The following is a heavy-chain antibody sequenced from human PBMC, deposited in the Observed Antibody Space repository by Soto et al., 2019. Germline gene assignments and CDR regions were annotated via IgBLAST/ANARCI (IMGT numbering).Heavy chain of an antibody. Sequence: SVKVSCKASGGTFSSYAISWVRQAPGQGLEWMGGIIPIFGTANYAQKFQGRVTITADESTSTAYMELSSLRSEDTAVYYCARDRGSIRFLEWLSNWFDPWGQGTLVTVSS. D-gene: IGHD3-3*01. V-gene: IGHV1-69*13. J-gene: IGHJ5*02. CDR2: IIPIFGTA. CDR1: GGTFSSYA. CDR3: ARDRGSIRFLEWLSNWFDP.